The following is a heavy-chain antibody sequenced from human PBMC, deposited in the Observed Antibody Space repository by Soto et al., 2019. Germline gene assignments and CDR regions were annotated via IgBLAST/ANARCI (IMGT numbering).Heavy chain of an antibody. D-gene: IGHD3-3*01. CDR3: ATPGIFGVVIGH. J-gene: IGHJ4*02. CDR2: IYYSGST. CDR1: GGSISSSSYY. Sequence: SXETLALTCTVSGGSISSSSYYWGWIRQPPGKGLEWIGSIYYSGSTYYNPSLKSRVTISVDTSKNQFSLKLSSVTAADTAVYYCATPGIFGVVIGHWGQGTLVTVSS. V-gene: IGHV4-39*01.